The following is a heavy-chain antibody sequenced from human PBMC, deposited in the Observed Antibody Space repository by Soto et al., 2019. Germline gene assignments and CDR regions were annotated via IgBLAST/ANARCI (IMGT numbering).Heavy chain of an antibody. J-gene: IGHJ4*02. CDR1: GFTFNNAW. Sequence: EVQLVESGGGLVKPGGSLRLSCAASGFTFNNAWMSWVRQAPGKGLEWVGRIKSKTDGGTTDYAAPVNGRFTISRDDLKDTLDLQMNSLKTEATAVYYCTKAPVLNLLFWGQGTLVTVSS. CDR3: TKAPVLNLLF. CDR2: IKSKTDGGTT. D-gene: IGHD3-10*01. V-gene: IGHV3-15*01.